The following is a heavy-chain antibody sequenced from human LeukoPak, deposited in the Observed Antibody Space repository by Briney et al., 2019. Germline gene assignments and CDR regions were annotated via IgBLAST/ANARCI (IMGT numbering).Heavy chain of an antibody. CDR3: ARVPRYNWNDEYYYGMDV. V-gene: IGHV3-7*04. Sequence: GGSLRLSCAASGFTFSSFWMSWVRQAPGKGLEWVANIKRDGSEKQYVDSVKGRFSISRDNAKNSLYLQMNSLRAEDSAVYYCARVPRYNWNDEYYYGMDVWGQGTTVTVSS. J-gene: IGHJ6*02. D-gene: IGHD1-1*01. CDR1: GFTFSSFW. CDR2: IKRDGSEK.